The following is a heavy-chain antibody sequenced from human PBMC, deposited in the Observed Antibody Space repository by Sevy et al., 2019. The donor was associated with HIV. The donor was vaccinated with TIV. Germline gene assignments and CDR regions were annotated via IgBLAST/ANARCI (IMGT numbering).Heavy chain of an antibody. Sequence: GGSLRLSCAASGFTFSSYSMNWVRQAPGKGLEWVSSISSSSSYIYYADSVNGRFTISRDNAKNSLYLQMNSLRVEDTAVYYCARDHTPRTIVIPNKINWFDPWGQGTLVTVSS. D-gene: IGHD2-15*01. CDR3: ARDHTPRTIVIPNKINWFDP. V-gene: IGHV3-21*01. CDR2: ISSSSSYI. J-gene: IGHJ5*02. CDR1: GFTFSSYS.